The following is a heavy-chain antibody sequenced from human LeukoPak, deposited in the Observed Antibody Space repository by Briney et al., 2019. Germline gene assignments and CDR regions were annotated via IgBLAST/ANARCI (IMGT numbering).Heavy chain of an antibody. V-gene: IGHV1-8*03. J-gene: IGHJ6*03. CDR1: GYTFTSYY. CDR2: MNPNSGNT. D-gene: IGHD2-15*01. CDR3: ASQVVAATRVNYYYYMDV. Sequence: ASVKVSCTASGYTFTSYYMHWVRQAPGRGLEWLGWMNPNSGNTGYAQKFQGRVTITRNTSISTAYMELSSLRSEDTAVYYCASQVVAATRVNYYYYMDVWGKGTTVTISS.